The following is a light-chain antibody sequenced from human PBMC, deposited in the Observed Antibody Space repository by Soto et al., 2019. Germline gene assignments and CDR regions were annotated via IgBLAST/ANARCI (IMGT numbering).Light chain of an antibody. V-gene: IGKV3-20*01. CDR1: QSVSSSSY. CDR3: QQFGSSSWT. CDR2: GAS. J-gene: IGKJ5*01. Sequence: EIVLTQSPGTLSLYPGERATLSCRASQSVSSSSYLAWYQQKPGQAPRLLIYGASSRATGIPDRFSGSGSGTDFTLTISRLEPEDFAVYYCQQFGSSSWTFGQGTRLEIK.